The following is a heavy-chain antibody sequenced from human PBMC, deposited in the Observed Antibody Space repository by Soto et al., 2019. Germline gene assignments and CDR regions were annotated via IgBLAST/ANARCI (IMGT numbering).Heavy chain of an antibody. CDR2: ISYDGSNK. V-gene: IGHV3-30*18. D-gene: IGHD3-3*01. CDR3: AKVLADVSITIFGVVITAYYYGMDV. CDR1: GFTFSSYG. Sequence: PGGSLRLSCAASGFTFSSYGMHWVRQAPGKWLEWVAVISYDGSNKYYADSVKGRFTISRDNSKNTLYLQMNSLRAEDTAVYYCAKVLADVSITIFGVVITAYYYGMDVWGQGXTVTVYS. J-gene: IGHJ6*02.